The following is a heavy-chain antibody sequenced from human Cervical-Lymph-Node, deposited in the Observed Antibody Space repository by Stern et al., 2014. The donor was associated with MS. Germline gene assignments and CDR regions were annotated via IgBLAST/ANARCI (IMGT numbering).Heavy chain of an antibody. Sequence: VQLVESGPGLVKPSQTLSLTCTVSGGSISSGSYYWSWIRQPAGKGLEWIGRFYTSESTKYNPSLKSRVTFSVDMPNNQSSRRLTSVTAADTAVYYCAREVVAADNNWFDPWGQGTLVTVSS. D-gene: IGHD3-22*01. CDR2: FYTSEST. CDR3: AREVVAADNNWFDP. J-gene: IGHJ5*02. CDR1: GGSISSGSYY. V-gene: IGHV4-61*02.